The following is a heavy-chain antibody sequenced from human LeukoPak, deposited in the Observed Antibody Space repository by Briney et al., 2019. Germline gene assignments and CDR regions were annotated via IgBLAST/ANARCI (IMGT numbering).Heavy chain of an antibody. CDR2: INPSGGST. CDR3: ARDDYGAHAGFDP. J-gene: IGHJ5*02. CDR1: GYTFTSYY. V-gene: IGHV1-46*01. Sequence: ASVKVSCKASGYTFTSYYMHWVRQAPGQGLEWMGIINPSGGSTSYAQKFQGRVTMTSDTSTSTVYMELSSLRSEDTAVYYCARDDYGAHAGFDPWGQGTLVTVSS. D-gene: IGHD4-17*01.